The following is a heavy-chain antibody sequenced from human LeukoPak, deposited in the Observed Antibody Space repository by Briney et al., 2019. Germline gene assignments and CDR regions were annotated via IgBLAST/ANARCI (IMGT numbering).Heavy chain of an antibody. CDR1: GFTVSSNY. CDR3: ARAGGVLGYCSSTSCSPYFDY. J-gene: IGHJ4*02. Sequence: GGSLRLSCAASGFTVSSNYMSWVRQAPGKGLEWVSVIYSGGSTYYADSVKGRFTIPRHNSKNTLYLQMNSLRAEDTAVYYCARAGGVLGYCSSTSCSPYFDYWGQGTLVTVSS. V-gene: IGHV3-53*04. CDR2: IYSGGST. D-gene: IGHD2-2*01.